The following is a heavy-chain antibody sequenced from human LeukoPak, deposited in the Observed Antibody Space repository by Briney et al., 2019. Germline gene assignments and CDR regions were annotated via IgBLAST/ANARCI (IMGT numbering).Heavy chain of an antibody. CDR2: INRDGGLT. Sequence: GGSVRLSCVASGFTFSENWMHWVRQAPGKGLAWVSHINRDGGLTNYADSVKDRFTISRDNAKNSLYLQMNSLRAEDTAVYYCARVRYYDSSGSRYYFDYWGQGTLVTVSS. CDR1: GFTFSENW. V-gene: IGHV3-74*01. D-gene: IGHD3-22*01. CDR3: ARVRYYDSSGSRYYFDY. J-gene: IGHJ4*02.